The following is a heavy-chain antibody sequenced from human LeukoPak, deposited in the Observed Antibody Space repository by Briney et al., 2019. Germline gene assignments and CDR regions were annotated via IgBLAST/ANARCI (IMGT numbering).Heavy chain of an antibody. CDR3: ARGKEWEPIHYYYYMDV. V-gene: IGHV4-61*02. CDR2: IYTSGST. J-gene: IGHJ6*03. Sequence: SETLSLPCTLSVGSISSGSYYWGWIRPPGGEGREWIGRIYTSGSTNYNPSLKPRVAISVDTSKNQFSLKLSSVTAADTAVYYCARGKEWEPIHYYYYMDVWGKGTTVTVSS. CDR1: VGSISSGSYY. D-gene: IGHD1-26*01.